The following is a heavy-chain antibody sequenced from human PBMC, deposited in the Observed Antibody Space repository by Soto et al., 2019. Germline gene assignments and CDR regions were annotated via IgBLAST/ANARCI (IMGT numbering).Heavy chain of an antibody. Sequence: SETLSLTCIASGGSISSDDYYWSWIRQPPGKGLEWVGHIYYTGRTSYNPSLKSRLTTSVDTSKNQFSLKLSSVNAADTAVYFCAGDRSNSPDYFDYWGQGTLVTVSS. CDR2: IYYTGRT. CDR3: AGDRSNSPDYFDY. J-gene: IGHJ4*02. D-gene: IGHD6-6*01. CDR1: GGSISSDDYY. V-gene: IGHV4-30-4*01.